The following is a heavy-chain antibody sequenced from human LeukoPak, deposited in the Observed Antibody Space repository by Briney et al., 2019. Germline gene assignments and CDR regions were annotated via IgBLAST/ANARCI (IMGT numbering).Heavy chain of an antibody. CDR1: GYTFTGYY. J-gene: IGHJ4*02. V-gene: IGHV1-2*02. Sequence: GASVKVSCKASGYTFTGYYMHWVRQAPGQGLEWMGWINPNSGGTNYAQKFQGGVTMTRDTSISTAYMELSRLRSDDTAVYYCAREEGRDYYGSGSYGYWGQGTLVTVSS. CDR2: INPNSGGT. D-gene: IGHD3-10*01. CDR3: AREEGRDYYGSGSYGY.